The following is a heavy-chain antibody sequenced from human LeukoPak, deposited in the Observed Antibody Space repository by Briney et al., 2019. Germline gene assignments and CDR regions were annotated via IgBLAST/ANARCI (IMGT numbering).Heavy chain of an antibody. CDR2: ISASGGTT. Sequence: QSGGSLRLSCAASGFTFNNYAMSWVRQAPGKGLEWVPAISASGGTTYYADSVKGRFTISRDNSENTLFLQMNSLRAEDTAVYYCAKEPREYCSSTSCPNWFDSWGQGTLVTVSS. CDR1: GFTFNNYA. V-gene: IGHV3-23*01. D-gene: IGHD2-2*01. J-gene: IGHJ5*01. CDR3: AKEPREYCSSTSCPNWFDS.